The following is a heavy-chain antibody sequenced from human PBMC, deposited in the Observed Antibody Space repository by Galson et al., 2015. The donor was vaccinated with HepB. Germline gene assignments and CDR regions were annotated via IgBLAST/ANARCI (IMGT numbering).Heavy chain of an antibody. J-gene: IGHJ5*02. Sequence: SLRQSCAASGFSLSDYWWSWFRQAPEKGLDWIGRIRGKGDGGTADHAANVKGRFTISKDDSKNTLFLQINSLKIEDTAVYYCVIEVQSGFDLWGQGTLVTVSS. CDR2: IRGKGDGGTA. CDR3: VIEVQSGFDL. CDR1: GFSLSDYW. V-gene: IGHV3-15*01.